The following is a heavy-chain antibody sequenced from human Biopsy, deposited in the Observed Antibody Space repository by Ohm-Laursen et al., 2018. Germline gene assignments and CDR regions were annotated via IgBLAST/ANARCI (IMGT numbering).Heavy chain of an antibody. CDR3: VRGVDYYDPYHYYTLDV. CDR1: GESFNGYY. D-gene: IGHD3-22*01. V-gene: IGHV4-34*01. CDR2: INHSGRT. J-gene: IGHJ6*02. Sequence: GTLSLTCAVYGESFNGYYWSWIRQTPGKGLEWIGEINHSGRTNYNPSLKSRVTISVDTSKNQFSLKVRSVTAANTAVYYCVRGVDYYDPYHYYTLDVWGQGTTVTVSS.